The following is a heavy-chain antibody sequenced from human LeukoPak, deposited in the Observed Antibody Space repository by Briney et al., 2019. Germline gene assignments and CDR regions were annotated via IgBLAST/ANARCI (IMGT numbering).Heavy chain of an antibody. J-gene: IGHJ6*02. CDR2: ISYEGNHK. V-gene: IGHV3-30*18. CDR3: AKDRRLMPSQYGMDV. D-gene: IGHD2-2*01. Sequence: SGGSLRLSCTASGFTFGRYGIHWVRQAPGKGREWVAVISYEGNHKVYADSVKGRFTVARDNSLNTVYLQMNSLRTEDTSVFYCAKDRRLMPSQYGMDVWGQGPTVTVSS. CDR1: GFTFGRYG.